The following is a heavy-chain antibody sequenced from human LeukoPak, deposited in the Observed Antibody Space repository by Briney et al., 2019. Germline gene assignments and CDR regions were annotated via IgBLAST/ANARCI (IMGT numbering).Heavy chain of an antibody. CDR2: TYYSGST. CDR1: GGSISSYY. Sequence: PSETLSLTCTVSGGSISSYYWSWIRQHPGKGLEWIGYTYYSGSTYYNPSLKSRVTISVDTSKNQFSLKLSSVTAADTAVYYCASSGVGGNIVDWGQGTLVTVSS. CDR3: ASSGVGGNIVD. D-gene: IGHD4-23*01. J-gene: IGHJ4*02. V-gene: IGHV4-59*06.